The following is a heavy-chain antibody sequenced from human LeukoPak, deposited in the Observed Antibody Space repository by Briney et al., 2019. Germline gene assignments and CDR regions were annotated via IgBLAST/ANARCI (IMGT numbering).Heavy chain of an antibody. D-gene: IGHD4-23*01. Sequence: GGSLRLSCAASGFTVSSNYMSWVRRAPGKGLEWPANIKHDGSEEYYVDSVKGRFTISRDNAKNSLYLQMNSLRAEDTAVYYCARFYGDDSPGYFDYWGQGTLVSVSS. CDR1: GFTVSSNY. V-gene: IGHV3-7*01. J-gene: IGHJ4*02. CDR3: ARFYGDDSPGYFDY. CDR2: IKHDGSEE.